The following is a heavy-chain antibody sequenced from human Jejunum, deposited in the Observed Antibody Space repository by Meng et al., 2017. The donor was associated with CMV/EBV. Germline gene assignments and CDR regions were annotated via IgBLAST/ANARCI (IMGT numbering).Heavy chain of an antibody. Sequence: IRGGYYGGWIRQAPGKGLEWIGTVFHTGGTYDNPSLKSRVTISVDTSKNQFSLKLRFVTAADTAVYYCARVSWNDGSDYHGMDVWGQGTTVTVSS. D-gene: IGHD1-1*01. CDR1: IRGGYY. J-gene: IGHJ6*02. V-gene: IGHV4-38-2*02. CDR2: VFHTGGT. CDR3: ARVSWNDGSDYHGMDV.